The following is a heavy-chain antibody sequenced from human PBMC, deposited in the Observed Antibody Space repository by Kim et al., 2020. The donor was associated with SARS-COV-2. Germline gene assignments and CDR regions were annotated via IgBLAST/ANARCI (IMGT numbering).Heavy chain of an antibody. J-gene: IGHJ4*02. CDR2: IYYSGST. CDR1: GGSISSYY. V-gene: IGHV4-59*08. Sequence: SETLSLTCTVSGGSISSYYWSWIRQPPGKGLEWIGYIYYSGSTNYKPSLKSRVTISVDTSKNQFSLKLSSVTAADTAVYYCARQRGAVGATGEVDYWGQGTLVTVSS. D-gene: IGHD1-26*01. CDR3: ARQRGAVGATGEVDY.